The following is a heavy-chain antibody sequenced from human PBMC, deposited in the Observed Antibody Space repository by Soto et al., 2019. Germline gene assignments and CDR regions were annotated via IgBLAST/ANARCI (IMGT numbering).Heavy chain of an antibody. CDR1: GFTFSSYY. Sequence: EVQLVESGGGLVQPGGSLRLSCAASGFTFSSYYMHWVRQAPGKGLVWVSRISSDGSSTSYADSVKGRFTISRDKAKNTQYLQMNSLRAEGTDVYYCTKGVVGATPYGMDVWGQGPTVTVAS. CDR3: TKGVVGATPYGMDV. V-gene: IGHV3-74*01. CDR2: ISSDGSST. J-gene: IGHJ6*02. D-gene: IGHD1-26*01.